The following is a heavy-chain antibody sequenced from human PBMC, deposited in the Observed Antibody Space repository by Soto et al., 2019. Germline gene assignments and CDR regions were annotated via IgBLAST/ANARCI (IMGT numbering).Heavy chain of an antibody. CDR2: IWYDGSNK. CDR1: GFTFSSYG. J-gene: IGHJ6*02. CDR3: ARECPAGWVTGTTAPTYYYYYGMDV. D-gene: IGHD1-20*01. V-gene: IGHV3-33*01. Sequence: PGGSLRLSCAASGFTFSSYGMHWVRQAPGKGLEWVAVIWYDGSNKYYADSVKGRFTISRDNSKNTLYLQMNSLRAEDTAVYYCARECPAGWVTGTTAPTYYYYYGMDVWGQGTTVTVSS.